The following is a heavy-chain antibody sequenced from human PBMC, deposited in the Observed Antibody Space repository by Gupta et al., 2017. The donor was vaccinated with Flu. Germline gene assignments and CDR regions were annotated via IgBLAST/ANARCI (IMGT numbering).Heavy chain of an antibody. D-gene: IGHD6-13*01. J-gene: IGHJ4*02. CDR2: IYWNDDK. V-gene: IGHV2-5*01. CDR3: AHKPRAGTHSSYFDY. CDR1: GFSLSTSGVG. Sequence: QITLKESGPTLVKPTQTLTLTCTFSGFSLSTSGVGVGWIRQPPGKALEWLALIYWNDDKRYSPSLKSRLTITKDTSKNQVVLTMTNMDPVDTATYYCAHKPRAGTHSSYFDYWGQGTLVTVSS.